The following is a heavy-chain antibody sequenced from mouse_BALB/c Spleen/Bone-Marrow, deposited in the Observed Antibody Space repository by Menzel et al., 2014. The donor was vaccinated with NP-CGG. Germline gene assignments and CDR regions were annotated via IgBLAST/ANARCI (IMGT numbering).Heavy chain of an antibody. V-gene: IGHV3-2*02. D-gene: IGHD2-2*01. CDR2: ISYSGST. CDR3: ARGENYGYDGFAY. CDR1: GYSITSDYA. J-gene: IGHJ3*01. Sequence: EVQGVESGPGLVKPSQSLSLTCTVTGYSITSDYAWNWIRQFPGNKLEWMGYISYSGSTSYNPSLKSRISITRDTSKNQFFLQLISVTTEDTATYYCARGENYGYDGFAYWGQGTLVTVSA.